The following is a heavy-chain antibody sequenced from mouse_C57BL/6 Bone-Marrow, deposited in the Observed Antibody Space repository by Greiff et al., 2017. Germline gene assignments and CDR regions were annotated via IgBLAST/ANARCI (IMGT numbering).Heavy chain of an antibody. D-gene: IGHD1-1*01. V-gene: IGHV1-69*01. CDR1: GYTFTSYW. Sequence: QVQLQQPGAELVMPGASVKLSCKASGYTFTSYWMHWVKPRPGQGLEWIGEIDPSDSYTNYNPKFQGKSTLTVDKSSSTAYMQLSTLPHEASAVYDCARDREYGCSGLAYWGQGTLVTVSA. CDR3: ARDREYGCSGLAY. J-gene: IGHJ3*01. CDR2: IDPSDSYT.